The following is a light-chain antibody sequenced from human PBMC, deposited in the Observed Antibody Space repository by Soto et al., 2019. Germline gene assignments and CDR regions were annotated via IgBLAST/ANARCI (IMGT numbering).Light chain of an antibody. J-gene: IGLJ1*01. V-gene: IGLV2-14*01. Sequence: QSVLTQPASVSWSPGQSITISCTGTSSEVGGYNYVSWYQQHPGKTPKLMIYDVSNRPSGVSNRFSGSKSGNTASLTISGLQAEDEADYYCSSYTSSSTLGFGTGTKVTVL. CDR3: SSYTSSSTLG. CDR1: SSEVGGYNY. CDR2: DVS.